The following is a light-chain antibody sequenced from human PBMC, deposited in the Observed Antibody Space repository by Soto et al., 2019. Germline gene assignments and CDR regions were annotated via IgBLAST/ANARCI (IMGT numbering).Light chain of an antibody. V-gene: IGKV3-20*01. CDR1: QSISSNY. CDR2: GAS. J-gene: IGKJ1*01. CDR3: QQFGTSPRT. Sequence: DIVMTQSPGTLSLSPGERATLSCRASQSISSNYLAWYQQKPGQSPRLLIYGASSRATGIPDRFSGRGSGTDFPLTISRLEPEVFALFFCQQFGTSPRTFGKGTKV.